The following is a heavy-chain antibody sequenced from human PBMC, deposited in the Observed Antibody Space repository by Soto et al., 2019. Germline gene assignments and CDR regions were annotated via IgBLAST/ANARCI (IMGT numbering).Heavy chain of an antibody. V-gene: IGHV4-59*02. Sequence: SETLSLTGTVSGGSVGNSDWSWIRQPPCKGLEWIGYIAYSGRTDYNPSLKSRASMSLDTSKNQFSLKLASVTAADTDLYLCARLLRTSSSHWYFDSWGQGTLVIVSS. CDR3: ARLLRTSSSHWYFDS. J-gene: IGHJ4*02. CDR2: IAYSGRT. CDR1: GGSVGNSD. D-gene: IGHD6-6*01.